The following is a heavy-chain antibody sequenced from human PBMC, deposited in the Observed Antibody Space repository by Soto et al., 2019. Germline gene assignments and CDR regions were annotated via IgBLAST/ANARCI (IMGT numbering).Heavy chain of an antibody. J-gene: IGHJ4*02. CDR1: GFTFSSYA. V-gene: IGHV3-23*01. Sequence: GSLSLSFAPSGFTFSSYAIGGVRQAPGKGLEWGSASSGSGGSTYYADSVKGRFTISRDNSKNTLYLQMYSLRAEDTAVYYCEKTGPGSSYGYYFDSWGQGTPVTVYS. CDR3: EKTGPGSSYGYYFDS. D-gene: IGHD5-18*01. CDR2: SSGSGGST.